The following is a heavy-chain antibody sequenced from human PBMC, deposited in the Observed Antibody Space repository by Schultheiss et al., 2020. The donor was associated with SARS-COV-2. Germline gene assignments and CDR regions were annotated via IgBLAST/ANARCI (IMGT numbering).Heavy chain of an antibody. V-gene: IGHV3-23*01. CDR1: GFTFSSYA. J-gene: IGHJ5*02. D-gene: IGHD6-19*01. CDR3: AKGRSRGWQNWFDP. CDR2: ISGSGGST. Sequence: GGSLRLSCAASGFTFSSYAMHWVRQAPGKGLEWVSAISGSGGSTYYADSVKGRFTISRDNSKNTLYLQLNSLRAEDTAVYYCAKGRSRGWQNWFDPWGQGTLVTVSS.